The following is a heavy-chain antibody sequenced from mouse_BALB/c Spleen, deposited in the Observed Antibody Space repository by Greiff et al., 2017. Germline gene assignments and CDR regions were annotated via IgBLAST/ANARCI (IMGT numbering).Heavy chain of an antibody. CDR2: IYPGSGNT. CDR3: ARAGTPYYAMDY. V-gene: IGHV1-63*01. J-gene: IGHJ4*01. Sequence: QVQLKESGAELVRPGTSVKISCKASGYAFTNYWLGWVKQRPGHGLEWIGDIYPGSGNTYYNEKFKGKATLTADKSSSTAYMQLSSLTSEDSAVYFCARAGTPYYAMDYWGQGTSVTVSS. D-gene: IGHD4-1*01. CDR1: GYAFTNYW.